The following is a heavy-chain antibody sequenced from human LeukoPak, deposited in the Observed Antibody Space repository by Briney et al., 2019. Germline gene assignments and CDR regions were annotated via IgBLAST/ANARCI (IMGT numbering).Heavy chain of an antibody. D-gene: IGHD3-10*01. CDR3: ASVLIWFGELGCFDP. V-gene: IGHV1-69*05. CDR2: IIPIFGTA. J-gene: IGHJ5*02. CDR1: VGTFSSYA. Sequence: SVKVSCKASVGTFSSYAISWVRQAPGQGLEWMGGIIPIFGTANYAQKFQGRVTITTDESTSTAYMELSSLRSEDTAVYYCASVLIWFGELGCFDPRGQGTLVTVSS.